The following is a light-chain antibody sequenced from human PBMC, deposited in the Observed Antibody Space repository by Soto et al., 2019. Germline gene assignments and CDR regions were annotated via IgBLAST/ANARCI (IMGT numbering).Light chain of an antibody. V-gene: IGKV3-20*01. CDR1: QTISNID. CDR3: SHYGSSIP. J-gene: IGKJ4*01. Sequence: IVLTQSPGTLSLSPGERATLSCRASQTISNIDLAWYLQKPGQTPRLLIHGATNRPTGIPDRFSGSGSGTDFPLTISRLEPEVSAVYYCSHYGSSIPFAGGTTLE. CDR2: GAT.